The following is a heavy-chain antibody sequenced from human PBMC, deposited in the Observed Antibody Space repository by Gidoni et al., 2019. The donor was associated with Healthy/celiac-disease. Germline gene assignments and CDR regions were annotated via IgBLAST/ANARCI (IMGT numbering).Heavy chain of an antibody. V-gene: IGHV4-30-4*01. CDR2: IYYSGST. J-gene: IGHJ6*02. Sequence: QVQLQESGPGLVKPSQTLSLPCTVSGGSISSGAYYWSWIRQPPGKGLEWIGYIYYSGSTYYNPSLKSRVTISVDTSKNQFSLKLSSVTAADTAVYYCAWGGPAYDILTGGYYYYYGMDVWGQGTTVTVSS. D-gene: IGHD3-9*01. CDR1: GGSISSGAYY. CDR3: AWGGPAYDILTGGYYYYYGMDV.